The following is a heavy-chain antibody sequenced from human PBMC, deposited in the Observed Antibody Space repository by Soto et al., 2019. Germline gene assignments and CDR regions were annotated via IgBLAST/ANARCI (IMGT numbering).Heavy chain of an antibody. J-gene: IGHJ4*01. CDR1: GFTFSSYA. D-gene: IGHD2-15*01. CDR3: AKELVAAAYVETSPFDF. V-gene: IGHV3-23*01. Sequence: EVQLLESGGGLVQPGGSLRLSCAASGFTFSSYAMAWVRQAPGTGLEWVSGIDGSGGDTSFADSVKSRFSISRDNSKKMLYLHMNRLRAEDTARYYCAKELVAAAYVETSPFDFWGHGTLVTVPA. CDR2: IDGSGGDT.